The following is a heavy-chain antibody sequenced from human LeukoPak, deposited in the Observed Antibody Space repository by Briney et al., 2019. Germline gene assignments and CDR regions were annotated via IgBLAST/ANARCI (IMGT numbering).Heavy chain of an antibody. D-gene: IGHD6-6*01. CDR3: ARGRAAPDY. CDR1: GGSIRSYY. Sequence: SETLSLTCTVSGGSIRSYYWSWIRQPPGKGLEWIGYVFHTGDTNYNPSLKSRVTISVDTSKNQFSLKLSSVTAADTAVYYCARGRAAPDYWGQGTLVTVSS. J-gene: IGHJ4*02. CDR2: VFHTGDT. V-gene: IGHV4-59*01.